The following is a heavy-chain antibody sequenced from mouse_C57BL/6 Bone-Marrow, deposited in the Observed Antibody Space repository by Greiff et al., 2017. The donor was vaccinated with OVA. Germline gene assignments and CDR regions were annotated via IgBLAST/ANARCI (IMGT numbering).Heavy chain of an antibody. J-gene: IGHJ2*01. V-gene: IGHV1-61*01. CDR2: IYPSDSET. D-gene: IGHD1-3*01. CDR1: GYTFTSYW. Sequence: QVQLKQPGAELVRPGSSVKLSCKASGYTFTSYWMDWVKQRPGQGLEWIGNIYPSDSETHYNQKFKDKATLTIDKSSSTAYMQLSSLTSEDSAVYYCARSNNYRYYFDYWGQGTTLTVSS. CDR3: ARSNNYRYYFDY.